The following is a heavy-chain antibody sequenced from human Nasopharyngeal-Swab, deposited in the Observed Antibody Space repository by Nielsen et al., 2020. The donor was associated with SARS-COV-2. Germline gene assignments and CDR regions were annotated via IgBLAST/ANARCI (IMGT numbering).Heavy chain of an antibody. CDR2: IYHSGST. J-gene: IGHJ6*03. CDR3: ARAYSSSWRSFYYYYMDV. D-gene: IGHD6-13*01. Sequence: SETLSLTCAVSGGSISSSNWWSWVRQPPGKGLEWIGEIYHSGSTNYNPSLKSRVTISVDKSKNQFSLKLSSVTAADTAVYYCARAYSSSWRSFYYYYMDVWGEGTTVTVSS. CDR1: GGSISSSNW. V-gene: IGHV4-4*02.